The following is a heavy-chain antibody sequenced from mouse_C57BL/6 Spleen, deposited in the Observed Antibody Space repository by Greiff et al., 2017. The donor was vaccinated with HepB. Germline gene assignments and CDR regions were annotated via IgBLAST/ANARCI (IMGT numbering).Heavy chain of an antibody. Sequence: QVQLQQPGAELVMPGASVKLSCKASGYTFTSYWMHWVKQRPGQGLEWIGEIDPSDSYTNYNQKFKGKSTLTVDKSSSTAYTQLSSLTSEDSAVYYCARIAVYYGSSFDYWGQGTTLTVSS. D-gene: IGHD1-1*01. CDR2: IDPSDSYT. V-gene: IGHV1-69*01. J-gene: IGHJ2*01. CDR3: ARIAVYYGSSFDY. CDR1: GYTFTSYW.